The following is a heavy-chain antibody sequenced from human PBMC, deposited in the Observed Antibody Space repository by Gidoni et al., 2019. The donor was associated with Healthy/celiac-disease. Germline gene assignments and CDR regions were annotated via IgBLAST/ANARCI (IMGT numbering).Heavy chain of an antibody. CDR2: ISWNSGSI. J-gene: IGHJ4*02. CDR3: AKDSGILDEGFDY. Sequence: EVQLVESGGGLVQPGRSLRLSCAASGFTFDDYAMHWVRQAPGKGLEWVSGISWNSGSIGYADSVKGRFTISRDNAKNSLYLQMNSLRAEDTALYYCAKDSGILDEGFDYWGQGTLVTVSS. D-gene: IGHD1-26*01. V-gene: IGHV3-9*01. CDR1: GFTFDDYA.